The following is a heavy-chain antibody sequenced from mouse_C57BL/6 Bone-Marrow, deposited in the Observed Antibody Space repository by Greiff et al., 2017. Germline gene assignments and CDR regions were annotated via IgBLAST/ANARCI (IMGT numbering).Heavy chain of an antibody. Sequence: EVQLQQSGAELVRPGSSVKMSCKTSGYTFTSYGINWVKQRPGKGLEWIGYIYIGNGYTEYNEKFKGKATLTSDTSSITAYIQLSILTSEDSAIYFCALGDYYGSSYYAMDYWGQGTSVTVSS. CDR1: GYTFTSYG. J-gene: IGHJ4*01. CDR3: ALGDYYGSSYYAMDY. CDR2: IYIGNGYT. D-gene: IGHD1-1*01. V-gene: IGHV1-58*01.